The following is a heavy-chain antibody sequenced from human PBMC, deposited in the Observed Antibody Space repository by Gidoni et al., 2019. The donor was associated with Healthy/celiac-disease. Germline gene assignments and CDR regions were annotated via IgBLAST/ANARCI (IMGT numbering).Heavy chain of an antibody. V-gene: IGHV6-1*01. J-gene: IGHJ5*02. CDR3: ARALYSSSSGWFDP. CDR2: TDDRSKWYN. Sequence: QVQLQQSGPGLVKPSQTLSLTCAISGASVPSHSAAWNWIRQSPSRGLEWLGRTDDRSKWYNDYAVSVKSRITINPDTSKNQFSLQLNSVTPEDTAVYYCARALYSSSSGWFDPWGQGTLVTVSS. D-gene: IGHD6-6*01. CDR1: GASVPSHSAA.